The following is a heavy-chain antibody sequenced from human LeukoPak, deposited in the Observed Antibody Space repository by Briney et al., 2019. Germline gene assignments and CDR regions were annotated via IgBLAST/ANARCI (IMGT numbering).Heavy chain of an antibody. D-gene: IGHD3-22*01. CDR3: AGRAYYYDSSGYNNWFDP. Sequence: GGSLRLSCAASGFTFSDYYTSWIRQAPGKGLEWVSYISSSGSTIYYADSVKGRFTISRDNAKNSLYLQMNSLRAEDTAVYYCAGRAYYYDSSGYNNWFDPWGQGTLVTVSS. CDR2: ISSSGSTI. CDR1: GFTFSDYY. V-gene: IGHV3-11*01. J-gene: IGHJ5*02.